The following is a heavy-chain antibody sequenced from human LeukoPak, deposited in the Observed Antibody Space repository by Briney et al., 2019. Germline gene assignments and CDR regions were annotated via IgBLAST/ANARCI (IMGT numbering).Heavy chain of an antibody. D-gene: IGHD3-3*01. CDR3: ARGGDFWSGYKTHEYGLDV. CDR2: ISYDGSKK. V-gene: IGHV3-30-3*01. J-gene: IGHJ6*02. CDR1: GFTFSSYA. Sequence: PGRSLRLSCAASGFTFSSYAMHWVRQAPGKGLEWVAVISYDGSKKYHADSVKGRFTISRDNSNIMQYLEMDSLRADDTAVYYCARGGDFWSGYKTHEYGLDVWGQGTTVTVSS.